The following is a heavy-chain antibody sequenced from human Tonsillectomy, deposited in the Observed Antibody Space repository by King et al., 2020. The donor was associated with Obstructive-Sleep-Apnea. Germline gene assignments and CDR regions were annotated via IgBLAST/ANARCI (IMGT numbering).Heavy chain of an antibody. D-gene: IGHD6-19*01. J-gene: IGHJ6*02. CDR2: ISGSGAGT. Sequence: VQLVESGGGLVQPGGSLRLSCAASGFTFSSYALNWVRQAPGKGLEWVSTISGSGAGTYYADSVKGRFTISRDNSRNTLYLQMNSLRAEDTAVYYCAKAWLVGYYGMDGWGQGTTVTVSS. V-gene: IGHV3-23*04. CDR1: GFTFSSYA. CDR3: AKAWLVGYYGMDG.